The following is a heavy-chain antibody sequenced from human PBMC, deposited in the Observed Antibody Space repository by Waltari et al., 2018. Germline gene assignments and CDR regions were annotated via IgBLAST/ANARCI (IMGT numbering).Heavy chain of an antibody. V-gene: IGHV3-66*02. Sequence: EVQLVESGGGLVQPGGSLGIHCAASGFPVSSNYMGWVRQAPGKGLELVSIIYSGGSTNYADSVKGRFTTSRDNSKNTLYLQMNSLRGEDSAVYYCARDRDRNGFDYWGQGTLVTVSS. J-gene: IGHJ4*02. D-gene: IGHD2-8*01. CDR1: GFPVSSNY. CDR3: ARDRDRNGFDY. CDR2: IYSGGST.